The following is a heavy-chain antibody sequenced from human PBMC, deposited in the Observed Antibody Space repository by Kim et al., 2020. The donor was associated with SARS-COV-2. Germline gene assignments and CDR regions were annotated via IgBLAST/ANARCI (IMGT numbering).Heavy chain of an antibody. CDR3: ARWGYDSGGYFYRYFQH. V-gene: IGHV6-1*01. CDR2: TYYRSKWFY. Sequence: SQTLSLTCAITGDSVSSNIPAWNWFRQSPSRGLEWLGRTYYRSKWFYDYSVSVKGRITINADTSKNQFSLQLNSVTPEDTAVYFCARWGYDSGGYFYRYFQHWGLGTPVTVSS. CDR1: GDSVSSNIPA. J-gene: IGHJ1*01. D-gene: IGHD3-22*01.